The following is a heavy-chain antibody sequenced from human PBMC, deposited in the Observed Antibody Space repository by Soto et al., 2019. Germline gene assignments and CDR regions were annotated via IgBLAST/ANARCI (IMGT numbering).Heavy chain of an antibody. Sequence: GASVKVSCKASGGTFSSYAISWVRQAPGQGLEWMGGIIPIFGTANYAQKFQGRVTITADESTSTAYMELSSLRSEDTAVYYCARDPNLWFGELSQLRYYYGIDVWGQGTTVTVSS. D-gene: IGHD3-10*01. CDR3: ARDPNLWFGELSQLRYYYGIDV. CDR1: GGTFSSYA. V-gene: IGHV1-69*13. J-gene: IGHJ6*02. CDR2: IIPIFGTA.